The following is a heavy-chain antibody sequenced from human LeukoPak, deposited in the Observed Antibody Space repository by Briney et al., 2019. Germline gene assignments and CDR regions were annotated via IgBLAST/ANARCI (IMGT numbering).Heavy chain of an antibody. CDR3: ARVIRRSDAFDI. CDR1: GDSISSGDYS. V-gene: IGHV4-31*03. Sequence: SETLSLTCTVSGDSISSGDYSWTWIRQHPGKGLEWIGYIYYSGSTYYNPSLKSRVTISVDTSKNQFSLKLSSVTAADTAVYYCARVIRRSDAFDIWGQGTMVTVSS. CDR2: IYYSGST. D-gene: IGHD3-16*02. J-gene: IGHJ3*02.